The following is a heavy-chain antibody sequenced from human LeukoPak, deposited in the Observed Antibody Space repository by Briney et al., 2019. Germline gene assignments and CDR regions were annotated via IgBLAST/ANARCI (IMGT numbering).Heavy chain of an antibody. CDR2: IYYSGST. CDR3: ARTRGITVYFDY. D-gene: IGHD3-16*01. Sequence: SETLSLTCTVSGGSISSSSYYWGWIRQPPGKGLEWIGSIYYSGSTYYNPSLKSRVTISVDTSKNQFSPKLSSVTAADTAVYYCARTRGITVYFDYWGQGTLVTVSS. V-gene: IGHV4-39*01. J-gene: IGHJ4*02. CDR1: GGSISSSSYY.